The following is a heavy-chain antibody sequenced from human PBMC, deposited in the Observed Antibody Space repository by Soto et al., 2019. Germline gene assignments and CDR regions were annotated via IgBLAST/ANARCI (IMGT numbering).Heavy chain of an antibody. CDR3: AKVGSYDILTGYWETQNAFDI. D-gene: IGHD3-9*01. Sequence: GGSLRLSCAASGFTFSSYAMSWVRQAPGQGLEWVSAISGSGGSTYYADSVKSRFTISRDNSKNTLYLQMNSLRAEDTAVYYCAKVGSYDILTGYWETQNAFDIWGQGTMVTVSS. V-gene: IGHV3-23*01. CDR1: GFTFSSYA. J-gene: IGHJ3*02. CDR2: ISGSGGST.